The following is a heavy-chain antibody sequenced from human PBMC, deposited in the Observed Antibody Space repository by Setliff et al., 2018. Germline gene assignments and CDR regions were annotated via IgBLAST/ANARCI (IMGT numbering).Heavy chain of an antibody. CDR3: ARVRYKYCGGDCYSASFDY. D-gene: IGHD2-21*01. V-gene: IGHV4-38-2*02. Sequence: SETLSLTCNVSGDSISSTYHWGWIRQSPGKGLEWIGTIYHSGNTYYNPSLNSRLTISVDTSKNEFSLRLRSVTAADTAVYYCARVRYKYCGGDCYSASFDYWGQGKLVTVSS. CDR2: IYHSGNT. CDR1: GDSISSTYH. J-gene: IGHJ4*02.